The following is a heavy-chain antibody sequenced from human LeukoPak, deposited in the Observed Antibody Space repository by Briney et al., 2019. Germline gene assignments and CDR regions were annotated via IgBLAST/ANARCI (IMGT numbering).Heavy chain of an antibody. CDR3: AKEVDCPSDCLFFHS. CDR1: GFTFDRFT. Sequence: GGSLRLSCAASGFTFDRFTIHWVRQTPGKGLEWVSLINRRGHTFYADSVKGRFTISRDNSRNSVFLQMNSLRPEDTALYHCAKEVDCPSDCLFFHSWGQGTLVTVSS. D-gene: IGHD2-21*02. V-gene: IGHV3-43*01. J-gene: IGHJ4*02. CDR2: INRRGHT.